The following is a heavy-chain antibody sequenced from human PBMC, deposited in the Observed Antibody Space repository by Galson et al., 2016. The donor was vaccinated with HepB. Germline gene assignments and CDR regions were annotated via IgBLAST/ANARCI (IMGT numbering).Heavy chain of an antibody. Sequence: TLSLTCTVSGGSISSVGYFWSWVRQRPGKGLEWIGYIYFNGSTYFSPSLRSRVAITKDTSKNQFSLSLTSVTAADTAVYYCTRQFDYDFWCGYSGNFDYWGQGTLVTVSS. V-gene: IGHV4-31*03. CDR2: IYFNGST. D-gene: IGHD3-3*01. CDR3: TRQFDYDFWCGYSGNFDY. J-gene: IGHJ4*02. CDR1: GGSISSVGYF.